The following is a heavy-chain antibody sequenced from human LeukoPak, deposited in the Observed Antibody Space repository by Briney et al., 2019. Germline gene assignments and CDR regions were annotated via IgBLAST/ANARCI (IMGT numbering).Heavy chain of an antibody. CDR2: IYYSGST. CDR1: GFTFSSYA. Sequence: GSLRLSCAASGFTFSSYAMSWIRQPPGKGLEWIGYIYYSGSTNYNPSLKSRVTISVDTSKNQFSLKLSSVTAADTAVYYCASSGWYLIDYWGQGTLVTVSS. J-gene: IGHJ4*02. CDR3: ASSGWYLIDY. V-gene: IGHV4-59*08. D-gene: IGHD6-19*01.